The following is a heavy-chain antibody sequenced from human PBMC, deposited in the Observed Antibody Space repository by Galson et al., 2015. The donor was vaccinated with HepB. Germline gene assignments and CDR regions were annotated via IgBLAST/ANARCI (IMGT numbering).Heavy chain of an antibody. CDR2: VYHRGST. D-gene: IGHD2-2*01. CDR3: ARVRGGCSGNSCYFDP. J-gene: IGHJ5*02. Sequence: SETLSLTCAVSGDSISSANWWNWVRQSPGKGLEWIGEVYHRGSTNYNPSLRSRVTISVDKSKNLFSLELRSVTAADTAVYFCARVRGGCSGNSCYFDPWGQGTLVTVSS. CDR1: GDSISSANW. V-gene: IGHV4-4*02.